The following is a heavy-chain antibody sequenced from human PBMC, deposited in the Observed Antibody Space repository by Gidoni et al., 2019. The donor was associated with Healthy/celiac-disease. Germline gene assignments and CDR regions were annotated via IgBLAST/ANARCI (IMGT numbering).Heavy chain of an antibody. CDR2: FDPEEGET. CDR1: GSTLTALS. Sequence: QVQLVQSGAEVKKPGASAKVSCKVSGSTLTALSLHWVRQAPGKGLEWMGGFDPEEGETIYAQKFQGRVTMTEDTSTDTAYMELSSLRSEDTAVYYCATYRYGSPPFDYWGQGTLVTVSS. V-gene: IGHV1-24*01. D-gene: IGHD3-16*02. J-gene: IGHJ4*02. CDR3: ATYRYGSPPFDY.